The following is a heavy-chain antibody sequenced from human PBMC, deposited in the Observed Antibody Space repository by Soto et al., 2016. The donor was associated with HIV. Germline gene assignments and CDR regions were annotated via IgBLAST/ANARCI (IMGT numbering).Heavy chain of an antibody. J-gene: IGHJ2*01. Sequence: EVQLVESGGGLVKPGGSLRLSCAASGFTFSSYSMNWVRQAPGKGLEWVSSISSSSSYIYYADSVKGRFTISRDTAKNSLYLQMNSLRAEDTAVYYCARDRVTGYSSGWYRGYWYFDLVGPWPPVVTVSS. D-gene: IGHD6-19*01. CDR1: GFTFSSYS. V-gene: IGHV3-21*01. CDR3: ARDRVTGYSSGWYRGYWYFDL. CDR2: ISSSSSYI.